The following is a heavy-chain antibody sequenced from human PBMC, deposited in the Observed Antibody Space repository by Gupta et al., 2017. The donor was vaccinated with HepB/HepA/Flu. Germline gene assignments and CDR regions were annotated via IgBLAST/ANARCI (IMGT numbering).Heavy chain of an antibody. D-gene: IGHD5-18*01. J-gene: IGHJ6*02. Sequence: QVQLVQSGAEVKKPGASVKVSCKASGYTFTSYGISWVRQAPGQGLEWMGGISGYNGHTNFAQKRQGRLSMTTDTSTSTAYMELRSLRSDDTAVYYCARDWEHTYGLNFYGMDVWGQGTTVTVSS. CDR1: GYTFTSYG. V-gene: IGHV1-18*01. CDR3: ARDWEHTYGLNFYGMDV. CDR2: ISGYNGHT.